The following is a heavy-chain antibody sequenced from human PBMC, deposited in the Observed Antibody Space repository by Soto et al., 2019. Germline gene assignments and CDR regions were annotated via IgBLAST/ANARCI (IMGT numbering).Heavy chain of an antibody. Sequence: ESGGVVVQPGGSLRLSCAASGFTFDDYTMHWVRQAPGKGLEWVSLISWDGGSTYYADSVKGRFTISRDNSKNSLYLQMNSLRTEDTALYYCAKDMWGSGSIFDYWGQGTLVTVSS. CDR1: GFTFDDYT. V-gene: IGHV3-43*01. CDR2: ISWDGGST. J-gene: IGHJ4*02. CDR3: AKDMWGSGSIFDY. D-gene: IGHD3-10*01.